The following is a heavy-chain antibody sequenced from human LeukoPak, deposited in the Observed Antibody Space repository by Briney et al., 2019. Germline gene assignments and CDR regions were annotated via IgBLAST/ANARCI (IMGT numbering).Heavy chain of an antibody. CDR1: GGTFSSYA. D-gene: IGHD3-10*01. CDR2: IIPIFATA. CDR3: ARGSIIMVRGVILNYYYYGMDV. J-gene: IGHJ6*02. Sequence: ASVKVSCKASGGTFSSYAISWVRQAPGQGLEWMGGIIPIFATANYAQKFQGRVTITEDESTSTAYMELSSLRSEDTAVYYCARGSIIMVRGVILNYYYYGMDVWGQGTTVTVSS. V-gene: IGHV1-69*13.